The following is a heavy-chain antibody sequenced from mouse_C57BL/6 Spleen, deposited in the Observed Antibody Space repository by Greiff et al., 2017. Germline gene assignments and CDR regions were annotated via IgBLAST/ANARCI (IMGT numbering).Heavy chain of an antibody. V-gene: IGHV1-69*01. CDR3: ARPGYYVEFFAY. CDR2: IDPSDSYT. J-gene: IGHJ3*01. CDR1: GYTFTSYW. Sequence: QSCKASGYTFTSYWMHWVKQRPGQGLEWIGEIDPSDSYTNYNQKFKGKSTLTVDKSSSTAYMQLSSLTSEDSAVYYCARPGYYVEFFAYWGQGTLVTVSA. D-gene: IGHD2-3*01.